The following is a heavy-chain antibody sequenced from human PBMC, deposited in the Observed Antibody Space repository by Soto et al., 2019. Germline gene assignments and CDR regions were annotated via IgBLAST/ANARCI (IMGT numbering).Heavy chain of an antibody. J-gene: IGHJ4*02. D-gene: IGHD3-3*01. Sequence: WGSLRLSCAASGFTFSSYTMSWVRQAPGKGLEWVSAISGSGGSTYYADSVKGRFTISRDNAKNSLYLQMNSLRAEDTAVYYCASGTYDFWSGFPFDYWGQGTLVTVS. CDR3: ASGTYDFWSGFPFDY. CDR1: GFTFSSYT. V-gene: IGHV3-23*01. CDR2: ISGSGGST.